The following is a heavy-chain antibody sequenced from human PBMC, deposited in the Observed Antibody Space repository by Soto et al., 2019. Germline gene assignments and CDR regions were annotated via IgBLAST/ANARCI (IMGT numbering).Heavy chain of an antibody. CDR2: IYPGDSDT. CDR1: GYSFTSYW. D-gene: IGHD2-2*01. V-gene: IGHV5-51*01. Sequence: PGESLKISCKGSGYSFTSYWIGWVRQMPGKGLEWMGIIYPGDSDTRYSPSFQGQVTISADKSISTAYLQWSSLKASDTAMYYCARLGCSSTSCYAPRYYYYGMDVWGQGTTVTVS. J-gene: IGHJ6*02. CDR3: ARLGCSSTSCYAPRYYYYGMDV.